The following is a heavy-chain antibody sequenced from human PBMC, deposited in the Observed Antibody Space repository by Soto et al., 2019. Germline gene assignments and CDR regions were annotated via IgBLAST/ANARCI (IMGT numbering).Heavy chain of an antibody. Sequence: QVQLVQSGAEVKKPGASVKVSCKASGYTFTSHGFSWVRQAPGQGLEWMGWVSPYNGNTNYAQKFQGRVTMTTDTSTSTASMELRSLTSDDTAVYYCARAGSGAAYYYYGLDVWGQGTTVTVSS. D-gene: IGHD7-27*01. V-gene: IGHV1-18*04. CDR2: VSPYNGNT. CDR3: ARAGSGAAYYYYGLDV. CDR1: GYTFTSHG. J-gene: IGHJ6*02.